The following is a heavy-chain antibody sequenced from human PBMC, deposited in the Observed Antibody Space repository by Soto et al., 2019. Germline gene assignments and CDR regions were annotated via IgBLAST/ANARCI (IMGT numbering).Heavy chain of an antibody. CDR2: IITVLGPP. CDR3: ARGGHNSGWFRTFDF. J-gene: IGHJ4*02. V-gene: IGHV1-69*01. Sequence: QVQLVQSGAEVKEPGSSVTVSCKSTGGTFTRDAISWVRQAPGQGLEWLGVIITVLGPPIYAPKFQGRVTIAADESTSTAHLELNNLRSEDTAMYYCARGGHNSGWFRTFDFWGQGTLVSVSS. CDR1: GGTFTRDA. D-gene: IGHD6-13*01.